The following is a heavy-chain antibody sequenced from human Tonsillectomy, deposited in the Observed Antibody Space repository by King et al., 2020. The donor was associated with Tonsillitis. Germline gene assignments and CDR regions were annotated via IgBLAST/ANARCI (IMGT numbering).Heavy chain of an antibody. CDR2: IFSNDDK. CDR1: GFSLSNARMG. V-gene: IGHV2-26*01. D-gene: IGHD3-22*01. Sequence: TLKESGPVLVKPTETLTLTCTVSGFSLSNARMGVSWIRYPPVKALEWLAHIFSNDDKSYSTPLKSRLTISKDTSKSQVVLSMTNMDPVDTATYYCARYYYDSSGYYNGYFDYWGQGTLVTVSS. CDR3: ARYYYDSSGYYNGYFDY. J-gene: IGHJ4*02.